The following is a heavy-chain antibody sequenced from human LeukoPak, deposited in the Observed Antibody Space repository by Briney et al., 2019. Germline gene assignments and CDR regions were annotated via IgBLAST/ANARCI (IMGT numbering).Heavy chain of an antibody. CDR2: IIPILDIA. J-gene: IGHJ6*02. CDR3: ARDRPRYCSSTSCFKVYYYYGMDV. CDR1: GGTFSRYA. V-gene: IGHV1-69*04. Sequence: SVRVSCKVSGGTFSRYALSWVRDAPGQGLEWGGRIIPILDIANYAQKFQGRVTITADKSTSTAYMELSSLRSEDTAVYYCARDRPRYCSSTSCFKVYYYYGMDVWGQGTTVTVSS. D-gene: IGHD2-2*01.